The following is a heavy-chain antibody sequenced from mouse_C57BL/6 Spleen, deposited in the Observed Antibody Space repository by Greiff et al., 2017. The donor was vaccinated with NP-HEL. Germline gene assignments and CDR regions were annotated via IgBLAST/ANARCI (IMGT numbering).Heavy chain of an antibody. V-gene: IGHV5-17*01. CDR1: GFTFSDYG. J-gene: IGHJ3*01. Sequence: EVQLVESGGGLVKPEGSLKLSCAASGFTFSDYGMHWVRQAPEKGLEWVAYISSGSSTIYYADTVKGRFTISRDNAKNTLFLQMTSLRSEDTAMYYCASITTGTFAYWGQGTLVTVSA. CDR3: ASITTGTFAY. CDR2: ISSGSSTI. D-gene: IGHD1-1*01.